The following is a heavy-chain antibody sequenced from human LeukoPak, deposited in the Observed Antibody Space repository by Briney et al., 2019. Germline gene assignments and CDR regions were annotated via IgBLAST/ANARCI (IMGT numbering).Heavy chain of an antibody. D-gene: IGHD3-22*01. J-gene: IGHJ3*02. V-gene: IGHV4-39*07. CDR2: IYYRGST. CDR1: GDSISSISYY. CDR3: ARFHSGGTDSSGYYLGSDAFDI. Sequence: SETLSLTCTVSGDSISSISYYWGWIRQPPGKGLEWVGHIYYRGSTFYNSSLKSRVTISVDTSKNQFSLKLSSVTAADTAVYYCARFHSGGTDSSGYYLGSDAFDIWGQGTMVTVSS.